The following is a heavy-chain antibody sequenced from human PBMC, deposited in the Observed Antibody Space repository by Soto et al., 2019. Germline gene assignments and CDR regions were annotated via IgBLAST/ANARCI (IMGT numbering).Heavy chain of an antibody. V-gene: IGHV3-49*03. CDR3: TRGASSSCYWPPFDY. CDR2: IRSKAYGGTT. Sequence: GGSLRLSCTASGFTFGDYAMSWFRQAPGKGLEWVGFIRSKAYGGTTEYAASVKGRFTISRDDSKSIAYLQMNSLKTEDTAVFYFTRGASSSCYWPPFDYWGKGTLATVSS. CDR1: GFTFGDYA. D-gene: IGHD6-13*01. J-gene: IGHJ4*02.